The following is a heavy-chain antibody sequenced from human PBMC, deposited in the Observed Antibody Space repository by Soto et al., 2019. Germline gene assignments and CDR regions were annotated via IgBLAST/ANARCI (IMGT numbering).Heavy chain of an antibody. CDR2: IGTAGDT. Sequence: PGGSLRLSCAASGFTFSSYDMHWVRQAPGKGLEWVSAIGTAGDTYYPGSVKGRFTISRENAKNSLYLQMNSLRAEDTAVYYCARDISIIAAAGRDGMDVWGQGTTVTVSS. CDR1: GFTFSSYD. V-gene: IGHV3-13*01. J-gene: IGHJ6*02. D-gene: IGHD6-13*01. CDR3: ARDISIIAAAGRDGMDV.